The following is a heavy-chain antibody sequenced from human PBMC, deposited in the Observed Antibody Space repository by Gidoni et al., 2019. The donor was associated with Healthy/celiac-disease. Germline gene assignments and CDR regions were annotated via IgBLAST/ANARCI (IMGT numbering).Heavy chain of an antibody. J-gene: IGHJ4*02. D-gene: IGHD3-9*01. V-gene: IGHV3-23*01. CDR2: ISGSGGST. Sequence: EVQLLESVGGLVQPGGSLRLSCAASGFTFSSYAMSWVRQAPGKGLEWVSAISGSGGSTYYADSVKGRFTISRDNSKNTLYLQMNSLRAEDTAVYYCALGGYDILTGLDYWGQGTLVTVSS. CDR1: GFTFSSYA. CDR3: ALGGYDILTGLDY.